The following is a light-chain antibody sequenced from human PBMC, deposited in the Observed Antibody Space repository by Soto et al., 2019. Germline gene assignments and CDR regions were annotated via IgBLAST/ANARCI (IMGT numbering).Light chain of an antibody. V-gene: IGKV3-20*01. J-gene: IGKJ1*01. Sequence: EIVLTQSPGTLSLSPGERSTLSCRDSQSVSKHYLAWYQQTHGQAPRLXIYGASSRETGIPDRVSGSGAGTEFTLTISSLQPDDVETDDCQQYQGYSGTFGQGTKVDIK. CDR3: QQYQGYSGT. CDR1: QSVSKHY. CDR2: GAS.